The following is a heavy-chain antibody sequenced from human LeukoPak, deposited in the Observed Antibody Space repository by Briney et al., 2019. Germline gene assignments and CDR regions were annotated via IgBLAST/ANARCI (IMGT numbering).Heavy chain of an antibody. Sequence: PSETLSLTCTVSGGSISSGSYYWNWIRQPAGKGLEWIGHIYTSGSTSYNPSLKSRVTILVDTSKNQFSLKLSSVTAADTAVYYCVREFLDLTDYDYVWGSYRHNWFDPWGQGTLVTVSS. D-gene: IGHD3-16*02. V-gene: IGHV4-61*09. CDR1: GGSISSGSYY. J-gene: IGHJ5*02. CDR3: VREFLDLTDYDYVWGSYRHNWFDP. CDR2: IYTSGST.